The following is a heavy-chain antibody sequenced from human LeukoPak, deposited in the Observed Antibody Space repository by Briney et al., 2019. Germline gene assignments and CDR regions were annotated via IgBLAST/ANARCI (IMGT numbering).Heavy chain of an antibody. Sequence: GGSLRLSCAASRFTFSGSAMHWVRQASGKGLEWVGRIRSKANSYATAYAASVKGRFTISRDDSKNTAYLQMNSLKTEDTAVYYCTRHSDTSIWGQGTLVTVSS. CDR3: TRHSDTSI. D-gene: IGHD3-22*01. J-gene: IGHJ4*02. CDR1: RFTFSGSA. V-gene: IGHV3-73*01. CDR2: IRSKANSYAT.